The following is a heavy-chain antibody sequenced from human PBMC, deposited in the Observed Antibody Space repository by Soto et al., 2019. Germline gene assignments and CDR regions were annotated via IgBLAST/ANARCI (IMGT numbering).Heavy chain of an antibody. D-gene: IGHD4-17*01. CDR1: GFTFSSYG. CDR3: ARGTTVTDAFDI. CDR2: IWYDGSNK. J-gene: IGHJ3*02. Sequence: TGGSLRLSCAASGFTFSSYGMHWVRQAPGKGLEWVAVIWYDGSNKYYADSVKGRFTISRDNSKNTLYLQMNSLRAEDTAVYYCARGTTVTDAFDIWGQGTMVTVSS. V-gene: IGHV3-33*01.